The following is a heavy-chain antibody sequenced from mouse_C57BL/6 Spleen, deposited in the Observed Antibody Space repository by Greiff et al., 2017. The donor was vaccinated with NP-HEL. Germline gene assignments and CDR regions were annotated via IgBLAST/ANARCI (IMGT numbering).Heavy chain of an antibody. V-gene: IGHV1-64*01. CDR1: GYTFTSYW. CDR3: ARWPYDDDAVLFDY. D-gene: IGHD2-4*01. Sequence: QVQLQHPGAELVKPGASVKLSCKASGYTFTSYWMHWVKQRPGQGLEWIGMIHPNSGSTNYNEKFKSKATLTVDKSSSTAYMQLSSLTSEDSAVYYCARWPYDDDAVLFDYWGRGTTLTVSS. CDR2: IHPNSGST. J-gene: IGHJ2*01.